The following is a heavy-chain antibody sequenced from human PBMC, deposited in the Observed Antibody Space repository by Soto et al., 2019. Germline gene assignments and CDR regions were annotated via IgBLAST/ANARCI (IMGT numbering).Heavy chain of an antibody. J-gene: IGHJ3*02. V-gene: IGHV1-58*01. D-gene: IGHD3-16*02. CDR1: GFTFTSSA. CDR3: AAASHDYVWGSYRYFSAFDI. CDR2: IVVGSGNT. Sequence: SVKVSCKASGFTFTSSAVQWVRQARGQRLEWIGWIVVGSGNTNYAQKFQERVTITRDMSTSTAYMELSSLRPEDTAVYYCAAASHDYVWGSYRYFSAFDIWGQGTMVTVSS.